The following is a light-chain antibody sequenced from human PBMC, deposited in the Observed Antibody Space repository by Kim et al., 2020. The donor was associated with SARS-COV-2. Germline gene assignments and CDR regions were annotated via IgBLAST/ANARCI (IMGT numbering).Light chain of an antibody. V-gene: IGKV1-39*01. Sequence: DIQMTQFPSSLSASVGDRVTITCRASQSSSDYLKWYQQKPGRAPNLLIFTASNLQSGVPARFSGSGSGTDFSLTISSLQPEDFATYVCQQSSSTPFNFGQGTKLEI. CDR3: QQSSSTPFN. CDR2: TAS. CDR1: QSSSDY. J-gene: IGKJ2*01.